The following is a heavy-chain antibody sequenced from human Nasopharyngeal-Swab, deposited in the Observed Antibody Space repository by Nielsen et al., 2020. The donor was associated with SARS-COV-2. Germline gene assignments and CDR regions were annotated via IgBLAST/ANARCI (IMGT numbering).Heavy chain of an antibody. CDR1: GVSLSNHIAA. D-gene: IGHD6-13*01. J-gene: IGHJ3*01. Sequence: SQTLSLTSAISGVSLSNHIAAWSWIRQSPSRGLEWLGRTYFRFQWNYDYADSVRGRLTVNPDTSRNQVSLHLNSVTPEDTAVYYCARIQQQLPGIVWGQGTMVIVSS. V-gene: IGHV6-1*01. CDR2: TYFRFQWNY. CDR3: ARIQQQLPGIV.